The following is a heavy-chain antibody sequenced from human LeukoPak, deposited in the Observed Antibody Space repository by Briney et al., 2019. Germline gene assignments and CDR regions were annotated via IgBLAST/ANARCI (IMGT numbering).Heavy chain of an antibody. CDR3: ARLGDSGYDLYY. CDR1: GGSISGDH. CDR2: IYYSGNT. J-gene: IGHJ4*02. V-gene: IGHV4-59*08. Sequence: SETLSLTCTVSGGSISGDHWNWIRQPPGKGLEWIGYIYYSGNTNCNPSLKSRVTISVDTSKNQFSLKLSSVTAADTAVYYCARLGDSGYDLYYWGQGTLVTVSS. D-gene: IGHD5-12*01.